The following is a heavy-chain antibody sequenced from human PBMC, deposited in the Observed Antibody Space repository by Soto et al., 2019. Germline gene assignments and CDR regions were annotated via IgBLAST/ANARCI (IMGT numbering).Heavy chain of an antibody. CDR1: GYSFTSYW. D-gene: IGHD2-8*01. J-gene: IGHJ6*02. Sequence: GESLKISCKGSGYSFTSYWIGWVRQMPGKGLEWMGMIYPGDSDTRYSPSFQGQVTISADKSISTAYLQWSSLKASDTAMYYCASRNCTNGVCYKHGVDYYYGMDVWGQGTTVTVSS. CDR3: ASRNCTNGVCYKHGVDYYYGMDV. CDR2: IYPGDSDT. V-gene: IGHV5-51*01.